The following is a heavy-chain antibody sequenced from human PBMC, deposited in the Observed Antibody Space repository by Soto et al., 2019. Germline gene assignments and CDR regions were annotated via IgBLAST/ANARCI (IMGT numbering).Heavy chain of an antibody. CDR1: GYTFTSYD. CDR2: MNPNSGNT. V-gene: IGHV1-8*01. J-gene: IGHJ6*02. Sequence: GASVKVSCKASGYTFTSYDINWVRQATGQGLEWMGWMNPNSGNTGYAQKFQGRVTMTRNTSISTAYMELSSLRSEDTAVYYCAISYTAMADYYYYGMDVWAKGPRSPSP. CDR3: AISYTAMADYYYYGMDV. D-gene: IGHD5-18*01.